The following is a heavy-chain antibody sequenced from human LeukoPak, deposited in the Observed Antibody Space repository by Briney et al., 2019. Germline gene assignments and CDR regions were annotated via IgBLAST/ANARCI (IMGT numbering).Heavy chain of an antibody. CDR2: INDRGRA. CDR1: GGSFSNYY. D-gene: IGHD1-7*01. CDR3: ARRWNYGRNYYIDV. J-gene: IGHJ6*03. V-gene: IGHV4-34*01. Sequence: PETLSLTCAVYGGSFSNYYWNWIRQTPGKGLEWLGEINDRGRANYNPSLMSRVTVSVDTSKNQFSLRLTSVTATDTAIYYCARRWNYGRNYYIDVWGKGATVSVSS.